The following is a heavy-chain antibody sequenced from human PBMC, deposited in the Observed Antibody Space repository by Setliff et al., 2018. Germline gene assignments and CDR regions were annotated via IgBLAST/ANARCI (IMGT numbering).Heavy chain of an antibody. D-gene: IGHD3-10*01. V-gene: IGHV4-4*08. CDR3: ARSLGSGSYYNSRPFYSDY. CDR1: GGSISSYY. Sequence: PSETLSLTCTVSGGSISSYYWIWIRQPPGKGLEWIGHIYTSGTTKYNPSLKSRVTISVDASKNQFFLKLTSVTAADTAVYFCARSLGSGSYYNSRPFYSDYWGQGTLVTVSS. J-gene: IGHJ4*02. CDR2: IYTSGTT.